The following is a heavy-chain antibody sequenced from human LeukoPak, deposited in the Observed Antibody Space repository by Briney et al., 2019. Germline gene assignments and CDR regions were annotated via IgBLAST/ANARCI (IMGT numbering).Heavy chain of an antibody. CDR3: AKGVSGHYDILTGNDY. J-gene: IGHJ4*02. CDR2: VSGNGGRT. CDR1: GFTFSSYS. D-gene: IGHD3-9*01. V-gene: IGHV3-23*01. Sequence: AGGSLRLSCAAAGFTFSSYSLNWVRQAPGKGLEWVSGVSGNGGRTDYADSVKGRFTISRDNSKNSLFLQMNSLRAEDTAIYYCAKGVSGHYDILTGNDYWGQGTLVTVSS.